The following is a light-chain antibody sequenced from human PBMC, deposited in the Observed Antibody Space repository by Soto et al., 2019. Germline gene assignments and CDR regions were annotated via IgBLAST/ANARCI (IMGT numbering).Light chain of an antibody. CDR1: RDISTW. V-gene: IGKV1-5*01. CDR2: EAS. J-gene: IGKJ4*01. CDR3: QEYSRD. Sequence: DIQMTQSPSTLSASVGDRVTITCRASRDISTWLAWYQQKPGKAPKVLIYEASNLESGVPSRFSGSGSGTEFTLTISSLQPDGFATYYCQEYSRDFGGGTRVEIK.